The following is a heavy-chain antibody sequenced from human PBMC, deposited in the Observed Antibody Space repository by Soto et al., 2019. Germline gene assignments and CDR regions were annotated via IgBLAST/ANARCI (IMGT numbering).Heavy chain of an antibody. Sequence: GGSLRLSCAASGFTFSSYAMSWVRQAPGKGLEWVSAISGSGGSTYYADSVKGRFTISRDNSKNTLYLQMNSLRAEDTAVYYCAKSPEVVVPAAMPLDYYYYYMDVWGKGTTVTVSS. V-gene: IGHV3-23*01. D-gene: IGHD2-2*01. CDR3: AKSPEVVVPAAMPLDYYYYYMDV. J-gene: IGHJ6*03. CDR2: ISGSGGST. CDR1: GFTFSSYA.